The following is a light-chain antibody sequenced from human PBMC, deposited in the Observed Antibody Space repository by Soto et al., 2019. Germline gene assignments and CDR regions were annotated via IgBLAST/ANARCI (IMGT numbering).Light chain of an antibody. Sequence: DIQLTQSPSFLSASVGYRVTITCRASQDISGYLAWFQQKPGKALKLLISAASTVQSGVPSRFSGSGSGTEFTLTISSLQPEDFATYYCQQINSYPWTFGQGTK. CDR3: QQINSYPWT. J-gene: IGKJ1*01. CDR1: QDISGY. CDR2: AAS. V-gene: IGKV1-9*01.